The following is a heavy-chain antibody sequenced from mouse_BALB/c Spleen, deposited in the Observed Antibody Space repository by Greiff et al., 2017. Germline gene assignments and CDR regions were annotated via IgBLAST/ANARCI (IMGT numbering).Heavy chain of an antibody. CDR3: ARRDYKNAMDY. D-gene: IGHD2-12*01. J-gene: IGHJ4*01. CDR1: GFTFSSYA. Sequence: EVQRVESGGGLVKPGGSLKLSCAASGFTFSSYAMSWVRQSPEKRLEWVAEISSGGSYTYYPDTVTGRFTISRDNAKNTLYLEMNSLRSEDTAMYYCARRDYKNAMDYWGQGTSVTVSS. V-gene: IGHV5-9-4*01. CDR2: ISSGGSYT.